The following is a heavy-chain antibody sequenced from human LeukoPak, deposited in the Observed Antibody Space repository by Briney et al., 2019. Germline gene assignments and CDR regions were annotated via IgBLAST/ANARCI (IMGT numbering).Heavy chain of an antibody. CDR3: ARDGSPARFDY. CDR1: GYTFTSYA. D-gene: IGHD2-2*01. V-gene: IGHV1-18*01. J-gene: IGHJ4*01. Sequence: ASVRVSCKASGYTFTSYAVSWLRQAPGQGLEWMGWVSAYNGVTNYAQKFQGRVTMTTDTSTTTVYMELNNLKSEDTAVYYCARDGSPARFDYWGHGTLVTVSS. CDR2: VSAYNGVT.